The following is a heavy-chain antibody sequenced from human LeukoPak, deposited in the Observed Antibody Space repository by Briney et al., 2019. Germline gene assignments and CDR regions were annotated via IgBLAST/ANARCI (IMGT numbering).Heavy chain of an antibody. CDR2: IDPSDSYT. CDR3: ARLWIQPGPGYGMDV. V-gene: IGHV5-10-1*01. CDR1: GYSFTSYW. D-gene: IGHD5-18*01. J-gene: IGHJ6*02. Sequence: GESLKISCKGSGYSFTSYWISWVRQMPGKGLEWMGRIDPSDSYTNYSPSFQGHVTISADKSISTAYLQWSSLKASDTAMYYCARLWIQPGPGYGMDVWGQGTTVTVSS.